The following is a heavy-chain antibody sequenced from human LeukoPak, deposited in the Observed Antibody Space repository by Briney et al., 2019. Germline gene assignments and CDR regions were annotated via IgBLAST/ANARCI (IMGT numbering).Heavy chain of an antibody. CDR2: INPSGGSA. CDR1: GYTFTRYY. Sequence: ASVKVSCKASGYTFTRYYMYWVRQAPGQGLEWMGGINPSGGSATYAQKFQGRVTMTRDTSTSTVYMELSSLRSEDTAVYYCARGPMTAVDHWGQGTLVTVSS. CDR3: ARGPMTAVDH. D-gene: IGHD4-17*01. J-gene: IGHJ4*02. V-gene: IGHV1-46*01.